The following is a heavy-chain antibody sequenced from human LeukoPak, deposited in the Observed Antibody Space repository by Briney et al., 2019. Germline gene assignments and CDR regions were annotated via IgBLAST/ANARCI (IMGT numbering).Heavy chain of an antibody. CDR3: ARVFDS. J-gene: IGHJ4*02. Sequence: SDTLSLTCTVSGGSVYTRDYFWGWVRQPPGKGPGWIRDIFYTGKTNYNPSLKSRVSISIDTSKNQFSLKLTSVTAADTAVYYCARVFDSWGQGTLVTVSS. V-gene: IGHV4-39*07. CDR2: IFYTGKT. CDR1: GGSVYTRDYF.